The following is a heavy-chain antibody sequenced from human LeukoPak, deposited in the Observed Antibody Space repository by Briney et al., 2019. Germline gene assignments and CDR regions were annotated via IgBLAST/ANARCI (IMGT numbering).Heavy chain of an antibody. CDR3: ATSASGRSRIAAAGADY. J-gene: IGHJ4*02. D-gene: IGHD6-13*01. Sequence: PSQTLSLTCTVSGGSISSGDYYWSWIRQPPGKGLEWIGYIYYSGSTNYNPSLRSRTTMSVDTSKNQFSLKLRSVTSADTAVYYCATSASGRSRIAAAGADYWGQGTLVTVSS. V-gene: IGHV4-30-4*01. CDR2: IYYSGST. CDR1: GGSISSGDYY.